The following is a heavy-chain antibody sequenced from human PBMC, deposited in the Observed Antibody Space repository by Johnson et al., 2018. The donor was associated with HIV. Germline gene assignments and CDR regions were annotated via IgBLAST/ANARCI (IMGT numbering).Heavy chain of an antibody. V-gene: IGHV3-23*04. CDR3: AKDLNWVIRWELLRSYAFDI. Sequence: VQLVESGGGLVQPGGSLRLACAASGFTFSSYAMSWVRQAPGKGLGWVSAISGSGGSTSYADSVKGRLPISRDTSKNTLYGQMNGLKAEDTAVYFCAKDLNWVIRWELLRSYAFDIWGQGTMVTVSS. CDR1: GFTFSSYA. D-gene: IGHD1-26*01. J-gene: IGHJ3*02. CDR2: ISGSGGST.